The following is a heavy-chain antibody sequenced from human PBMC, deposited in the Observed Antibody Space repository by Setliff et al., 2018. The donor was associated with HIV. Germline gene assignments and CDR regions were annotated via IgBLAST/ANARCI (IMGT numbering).Heavy chain of an antibody. D-gene: IGHD6-13*01. CDR1: GYTLTELS. Sequence: ASVKVSCKASGYTLTELSVYWVRQAPGKGLECMGSFDPEDGETIYAQKFQGRLTMTEDTSTDTTYMELSSLRSDDTAMYYCATDPGYSSTWYSESFQHWGQGTVVTVSS. V-gene: IGHV1-24*01. CDR2: FDPEDGET. CDR3: ATDPGYSSTWYSESFQH. J-gene: IGHJ1*01.